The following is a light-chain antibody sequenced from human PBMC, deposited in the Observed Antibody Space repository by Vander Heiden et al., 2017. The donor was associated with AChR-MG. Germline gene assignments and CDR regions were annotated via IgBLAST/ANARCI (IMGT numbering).Light chain of an antibody. CDR2: DDT. CDR1: NVGTRS. J-gene: IGLJ2*01. V-gene: IGLV3-21*02. CDR3: QVWNPNRDHFVV. Sequence: NELTQLPSVSVAPGQTAQITCGGHNVGTRSVHGYQQLPGQAPVRVVCDDTNRHSGIPERFSGSKSGNAASLTITRGEVGDEADYFCQVWNPNRDHFVVFGGGTKLTVL.